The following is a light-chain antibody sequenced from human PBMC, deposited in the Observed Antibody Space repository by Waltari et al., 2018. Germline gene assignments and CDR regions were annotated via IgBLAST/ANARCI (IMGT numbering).Light chain of an antibody. J-gene: IGKJ4*01. V-gene: IGKV3-11*01. CDR3: QQRHNWPLT. CDR1: QSVRVY. Sequence: EIVLTQSPATLSLSPGERATLSCRASQSVRVYLAWYQQKPGQAPRLLIYDTSNRASGTPDRFSGSGSGTDFSLSICSLEPEDFAVYYCQQRHNWPLTFGGGTKVEIK. CDR2: DTS.